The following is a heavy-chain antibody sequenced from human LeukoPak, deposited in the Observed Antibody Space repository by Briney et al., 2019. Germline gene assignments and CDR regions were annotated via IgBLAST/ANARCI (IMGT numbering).Heavy chain of an antibody. V-gene: IGHV3-30-3*01. D-gene: IGHD1-7*01. CDR3: AKVRTTKRLTEFDY. Sequence: GSLRLSCAASGFTFSDYAMHWVRQAPGEGLEWVSVISNVGTKIFYADSVKGRFTISRDNSKNTLYLQMSSLRPEDTAVYYCAKVRTTKRLTEFDYWGQGTLVTVSS. CDR2: ISNVGTKI. CDR1: GFTFSDYA. J-gene: IGHJ4*02.